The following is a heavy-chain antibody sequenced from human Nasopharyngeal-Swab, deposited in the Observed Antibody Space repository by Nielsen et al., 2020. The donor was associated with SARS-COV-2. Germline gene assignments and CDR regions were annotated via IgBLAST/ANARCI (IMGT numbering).Heavy chain of an antibody. D-gene: IGHD3-9*01. CDR1: GFTFSSYW. Sequence: GESLKISCAASGFTFSSYWMSWVRQAPGKGLEWVANIKQGGSEKYYVDSVKGRFTISRDNAKNSLYLQMNSLRAEDTAVYYCARAGYDILTGYDSPFDYWGQGTLVTVSS. V-gene: IGHV3-7*01. J-gene: IGHJ4*02. CDR3: ARAGYDILTGYDSPFDY. CDR2: IKQGGSEK.